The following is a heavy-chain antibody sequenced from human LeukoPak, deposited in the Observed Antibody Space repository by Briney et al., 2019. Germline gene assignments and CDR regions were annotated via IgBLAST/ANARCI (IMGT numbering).Heavy chain of an antibody. CDR3: ARVNYYDSSGYYSGYYYYYGMDV. CDR1: GYTFTSYG. Sequence: ASVKVSCKASGYTFTSYGIIWVRQAPGQGLEWMGWISAYNGNTNYAQKLQGRVTMTTDTSTSTAYMELRSLRSDDTAVYYCARVNYYDSSGYYSGYYYYYGMDVWGQGTTVTVSS. D-gene: IGHD3-22*01. V-gene: IGHV1-18*01. CDR2: ISAYNGNT. J-gene: IGHJ6*02.